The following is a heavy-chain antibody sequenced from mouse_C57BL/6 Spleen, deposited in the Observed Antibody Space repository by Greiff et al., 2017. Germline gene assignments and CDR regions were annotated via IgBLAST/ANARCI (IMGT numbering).Heavy chain of an antibody. Sequence: QVQLQQPGAELVKPGASVKLSCKASGYTFTSYWMQWVKQRPGQGLEWIGEIDPSAGYTNYNQKFKGKATLTVDSSSSTAYMQLSSLTSEDSAVYYCARNYYGSSGYFDYWGQGTTLTVSS. J-gene: IGHJ2*01. CDR2: IDPSAGYT. D-gene: IGHD1-1*01. V-gene: IGHV1-50*01. CDR1: GYTFTSYW. CDR3: ARNYYGSSGYFDY.